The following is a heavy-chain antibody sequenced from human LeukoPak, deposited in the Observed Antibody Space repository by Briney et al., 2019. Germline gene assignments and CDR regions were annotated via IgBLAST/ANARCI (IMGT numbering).Heavy chain of an antibody. D-gene: IGHD4-17*01. CDR3: ARVGARGDYTLDY. Sequence: SETLSLTCSVSDGSIRTYYWSWIRQSPGQGLEWIGNIYYRGDINYNPSLKSRVTISVDTSKNQFSLKLSSVTAADTAVYYCARVGARGDYTLDYWGQGTLVTVSS. CDR1: DGSIRTYY. J-gene: IGHJ4*02. CDR2: IYYRGDI. V-gene: IGHV4-59*01.